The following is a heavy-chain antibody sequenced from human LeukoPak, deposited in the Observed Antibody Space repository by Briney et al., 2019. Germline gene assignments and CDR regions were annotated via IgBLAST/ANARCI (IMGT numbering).Heavy chain of an antibody. CDR3: AREPHDFHEEDGFDI. D-gene: IGHD2-21*02. CDR2: ISSGSTFI. J-gene: IGHJ3*02. V-gene: IGHV3-21*01. Sequence: GGSLRLSCAASGFSFSSYSMFWVRQAPGKGLEWVASISSGSTFIYYRDSVKGRFTISRDNAKKSLTLQMNSLRVEDSAIYYCAREPHDFHEEDGFDIWGQGTLVTVSS. CDR1: GFSFSSYS.